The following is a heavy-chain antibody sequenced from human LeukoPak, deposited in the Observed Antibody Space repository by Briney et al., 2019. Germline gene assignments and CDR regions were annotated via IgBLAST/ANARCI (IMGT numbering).Heavy chain of an antibody. CDR3: AREIGPRQLHLWGSAFDY. Sequence: ASVTVSCKASGYTFINYYMHWVRQAPGQGLEWMGIINPSGGTTRYAQHFQGRVTMTRDTSTSTVYMELSSLRSEDTAVYYCAREIGPRQLHLWGSAFDYWGQGTLVTVSS. CDR1: GYTFINYY. D-gene: IGHD5-18*01. J-gene: IGHJ4*02. V-gene: IGHV1-46*01. CDR2: INPSGGTT.